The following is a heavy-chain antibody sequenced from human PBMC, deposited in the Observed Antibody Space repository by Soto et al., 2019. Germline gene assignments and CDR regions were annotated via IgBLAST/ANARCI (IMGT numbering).Heavy chain of an antibody. Sequence: PSETLSLTCAAYGGSFSGYYWTWIRQPPGKGLEWIGEINHSGSTNYNPSLKSRVTISVDTSKNQFSLKLSSVTTADTAVYYCARLMVRGVAYYGMDVWGQGTTVTVSS. CDR1: GGSFSGYY. CDR2: INHSGST. J-gene: IGHJ6*02. CDR3: ARLMVRGVAYYGMDV. D-gene: IGHD3-10*01. V-gene: IGHV4-34*01.